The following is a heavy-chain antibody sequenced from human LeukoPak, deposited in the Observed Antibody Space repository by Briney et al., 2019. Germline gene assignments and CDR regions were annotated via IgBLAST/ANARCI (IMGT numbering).Heavy chain of an antibody. Sequence: SETLSLTCTVSGYSISSGYYWSWIRQPAGKGLEWIGRIYTSGSTNYNPSLKSRVTISVDTSKNQFSLNLNSVTAADTAVYYCARGHDILSAYFDYWGQGTLVTVSS. CDR1: GYSISSGYY. D-gene: IGHD3-9*01. CDR2: IYTSGST. CDR3: ARGHDILSAYFDY. J-gene: IGHJ4*02. V-gene: IGHV4-61*02.